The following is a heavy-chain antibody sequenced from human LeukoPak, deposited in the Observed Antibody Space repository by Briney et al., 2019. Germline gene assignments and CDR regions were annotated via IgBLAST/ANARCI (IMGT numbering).Heavy chain of an antibody. J-gene: IGHJ4*02. CDR2: IKSKSDGGTT. Sequence: GGSLRLSCAASGFTFSNAWMSWVRQAPGKGLEWVCRIKSKSDGGTTDYAVRVKGRFTIARDESKNTLYLQMNRLKSQDTAVYYCATESGPFDYWGQGTLVTVSS. V-gene: IGHV3-15*01. D-gene: IGHD3-3*01. CDR1: GFTFSNAW. CDR3: ATESGPFDY.